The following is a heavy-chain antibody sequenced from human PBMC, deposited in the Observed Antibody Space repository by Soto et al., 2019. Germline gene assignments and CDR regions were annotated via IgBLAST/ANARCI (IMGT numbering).Heavy chain of an antibody. CDR3: SYGWGFFDPVIDPFDI. CDR2: IKYDGSNK. CDR1: GFTFSSYG. Sequence: GGSLRLSCAASGFTFSSYGMHWVRQAPGKGLEWVAVIKYDGSNKYYADSVKGRFTISRDNYKNTLYLHMISLRAEVTAVYYCSYGWGFFDPVIDPFDISGQGTMVTVSS. V-gene: IGHV3-30*03. D-gene: IGHD3-16*02. J-gene: IGHJ3*02.